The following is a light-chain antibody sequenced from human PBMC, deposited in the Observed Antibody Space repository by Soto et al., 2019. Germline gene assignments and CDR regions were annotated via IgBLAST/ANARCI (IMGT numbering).Light chain of an antibody. J-gene: IGKJ4*01. V-gene: IGKV4-1*01. CDR3: QQYASIPLT. CDR1: QSLLSTSNNRDY. CDR2: WAS. Sequence: DIVMTQSPDSLSVSLGEMATISCKSSQSLLSTSNNRDYLDWYRQKAGQPPKLLMYWASTRESGVPDRFSGSGSGTDFTLTISSLKAEDVAVYYCQQYASIPLTFGGGTKVEIK.